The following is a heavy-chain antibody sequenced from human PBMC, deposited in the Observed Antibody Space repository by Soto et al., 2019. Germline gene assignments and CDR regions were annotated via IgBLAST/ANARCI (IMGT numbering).Heavy chain of an antibody. CDR2: IYYSGST. D-gene: IGHD4-17*01. Sequence: QVQLQESGPGLVKPSETLSLTCTVSGGSVSSGSYYWSWIRQPPGKGLEWIGYIYYSGSTNYNPXLKSRVTISTXXSXNXXSLKLSSVTAADTAVYYCALDYGKKGNYSYSAMDVWGQGTTVTVSS. CDR1: GGSVSSGSYY. CDR3: ALDYGKKGNYSYSAMDV. J-gene: IGHJ6*02. V-gene: IGHV4-61*01.